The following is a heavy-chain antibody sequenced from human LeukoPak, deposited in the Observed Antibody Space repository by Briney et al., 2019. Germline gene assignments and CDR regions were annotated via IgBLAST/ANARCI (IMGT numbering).Heavy chain of an antibody. D-gene: IGHD4-17*01. Sequence: PGGSLRLSCAASGFTFSSYSMNWVRQAPGKGLEWVSSISSSSSYIYYADSVKGRFTISRDNAKNSLYLQMNSLRAEDAAVYYCARGSKLYYGDYEYPPDYWGQGTLVTVSS. J-gene: IGHJ4*02. CDR1: GFTFSSYS. CDR2: ISSSSSYI. V-gene: IGHV3-21*01. CDR3: ARGSKLYYGDYEYPPDY.